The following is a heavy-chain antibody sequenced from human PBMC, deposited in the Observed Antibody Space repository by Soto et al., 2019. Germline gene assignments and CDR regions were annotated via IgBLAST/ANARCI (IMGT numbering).Heavy chain of an antibody. V-gene: IGHV3-30-3*01. CDR3: ARGAGGYCSGGSCYSGLDY. CDR1: GFTFSSYA. D-gene: IGHD2-15*01. J-gene: IGHJ4*02. Sequence: QVQLVESGGGVVQPGRSLRLSCAASGFTFSSYAMHWVRQAPGKGLEWVAVISYDGSNKYYADSVKGRFTISRDNSKNTLYLQMNSLRAEDTAVYYCARGAGGYCSGGSCYSGLDYWGQGTLVTVSS. CDR2: ISYDGSNK.